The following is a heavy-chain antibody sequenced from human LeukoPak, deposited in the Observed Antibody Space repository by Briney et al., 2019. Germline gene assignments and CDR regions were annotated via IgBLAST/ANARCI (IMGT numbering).Heavy chain of an antibody. V-gene: IGHV4-59*01. CDR2: IYYSGST. D-gene: IGHD5-24*01. J-gene: IGHJ4*02. CDR3: ARAGEMATIIDY. Sequence: SETLSLTCTVSGGSISSYYCSWIRQPPGKGLEWIGYIYYSGSTNYNPSLKSRVTISVDTSKNQFSLKLSSVTAADTAVYYCARAGEMATIIDYWGQGTLVTVSS. CDR1: GGSISSYY.